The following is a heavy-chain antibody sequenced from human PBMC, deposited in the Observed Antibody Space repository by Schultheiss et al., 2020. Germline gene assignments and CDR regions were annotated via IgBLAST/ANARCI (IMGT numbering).Heavy chain of an antibody. CDR3: ARAKPWSGDQGPHFDY. Sequence: SQTLSLTCTVSGGSISSSSYYWGWIRQPPGKGLEWIGDISYSGSTYYNPSLKSRVTISVDTSNNQFSLKLTSVTAADTAVYYCARAKPWSGDQGPHFDYWGQGTLVTVSS. CDR2: ISYSGST. D-gene: IGHD4-17*01. CDR1: GGSISSSSYY. J-gene: IGHJ4*02. V-gene: IGHV4-39*01.